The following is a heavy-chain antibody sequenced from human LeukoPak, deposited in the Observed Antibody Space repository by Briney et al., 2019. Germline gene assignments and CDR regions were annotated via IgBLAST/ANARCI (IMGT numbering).Heavy chain of an antibody. CDR1: GYTFTSYD. CDR3: ARDLVAALGY. V-gene: IGHV1-2*02. D-gene: IGHD6-6*01. Sequence: ASVKVSCKASGYTFTSYDINWVRQATGQGLEWMGWINPNSGGTNYAQKFQGRVTMTRDTSISTAYMELSRLRSDDTAVYYCARDLVAALGYWGQGTLVTVSS. CDR2: INPNSGGT. J-gene: IGHJ4*02.